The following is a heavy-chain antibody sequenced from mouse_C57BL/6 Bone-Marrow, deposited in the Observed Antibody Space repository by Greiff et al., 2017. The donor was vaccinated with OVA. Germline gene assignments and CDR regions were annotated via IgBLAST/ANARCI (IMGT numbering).Heavy chain of an antibody. CDR3: ARHRVYYDVTSTYYYAMDY. V-gene: IGHV5-6*02. Sequence: DVMLVESGGDLVKPGGSLKLSCAASGFTFSSYGMSWVRQTPDKRLEWVATISSGGSYTYYPDRVKGRFTISRDNAKNTLYLQMSSLKSEDTAMYYCARHRVYYDVTSTYYYAMDYWGQGTSVTVSS. J-gene: IGHJ4*01. CDR2: ISSGGSYT. D-gene: IGHD2-4*01. CDR1: GFTFSSYG.